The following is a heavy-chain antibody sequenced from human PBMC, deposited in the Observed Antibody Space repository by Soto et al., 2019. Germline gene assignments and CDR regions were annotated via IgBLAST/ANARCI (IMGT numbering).Heavy chain of an antibody. J-gene: IGHJ4*02. Sequence: PGGSLRLSCAASGFTFSSYWMSWVRQAPGKWLEWVANIEQDGSEKYYVDSVKGRFTISRDNAKNSLYLQMNSLRAEDTAVYYCITTYSGTPARPYLDLWGQGTPVTVSS. CDR2: IEQDGSEK. CDR1: GFTFSSYW. V-gene: IGHV3-7*01. CDR3: ITTYSGTPARPYLDL. D-gene: IGHD1-26*01.